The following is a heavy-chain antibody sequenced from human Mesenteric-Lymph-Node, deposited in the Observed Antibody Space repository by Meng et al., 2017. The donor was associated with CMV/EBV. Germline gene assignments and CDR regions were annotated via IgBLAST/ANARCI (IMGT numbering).Heavy chain of an antibody. Sequence: GGSLRLSCAASGFTFTYYAMHWVRQAPGKGLEWVAIISYDGSNTYYADSVKGRFTISRDNSKNTVHLQMNSLRAEDTAVYYCAGAYTGTTWINYYGMDVWGQGTTVTVSS. CDR3: AGAYTGTTWINYYGMDV. CDR2: ISYDGSNT. D-gene: IGHD1-7*01. CDR1: GFTFTYYA. J-gene: IGHJ6*02. V-gene: IGHV3-30*04.